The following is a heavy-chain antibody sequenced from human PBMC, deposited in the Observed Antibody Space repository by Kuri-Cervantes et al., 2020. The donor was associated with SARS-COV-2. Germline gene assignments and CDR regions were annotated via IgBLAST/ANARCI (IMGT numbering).Heavy chain of an antibody. Sequence: ASVKVSCKASGYTFTNYGISWVRQAPGQGLEWMGWISAYNDNINYAQKLQGRVTMTTDTSTSTAYMDLRSLRSDDAAVYYCARGSSSSSNYYYYGMDVWGQGTTVTVSS. CDR2: ISAYNDNI. CDR3: ARGSSSSSNYYYYGMDV. CDR1: GYTFTNYG. D-gene: IGHD6-6*01. V-gene: IGHV1-18*01. J-gene: IGHJ6*02.